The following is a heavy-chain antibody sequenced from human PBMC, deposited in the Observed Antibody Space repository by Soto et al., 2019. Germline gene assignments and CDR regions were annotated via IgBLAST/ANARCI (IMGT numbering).Heavy chain of an antibody. D-gene: IGHD1-26*01. Sequence: QVQLVQSGAEVKKPGASVKVSCKSSGYTFTSYAMHWVRQAPGQSLEWMGWINAGNGNTKYSQKFQGRVTITRDPSASTAYMELSSLRSEDTAVYYCARGGSLYWYFDLWGRGTLVTVSS. CDR2: INAGNGNT. J-gene: IGHJ2*01. V-gene: IGHV1-3*01. CDR1: GYTFTSYA. CDR3: ARGGSLYWYFDL.